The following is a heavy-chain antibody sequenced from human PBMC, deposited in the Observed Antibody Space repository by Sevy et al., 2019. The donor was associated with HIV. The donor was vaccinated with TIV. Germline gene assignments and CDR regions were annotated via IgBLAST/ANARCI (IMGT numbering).Heavy chain of an antibody. Sequence: GGSLRLSCAASGFTFSYYDMNWVRQAPGKGLEWVXSISSAGSYIXYGDSVKGRFTISRDNAKNSLYLQMNSLRAEDTAVYFCARNLDYYDTXAXYXWGXXTPVTVSS. CDR2: ISSAGSYI. J-gene: IGHJ4*01. CDR3: ARNLDYYDTXAXYX. D-gene: IGHD3-22*01. V-gene: IGHV3-21*01. CDR1: GFTFSYYD.